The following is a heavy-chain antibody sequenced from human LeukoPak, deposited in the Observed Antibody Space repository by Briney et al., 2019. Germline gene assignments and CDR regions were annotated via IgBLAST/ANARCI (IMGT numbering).Heavy chain of an antibody. V-gene: IGHV1-69*13. D-gene: IGHD2-15*01. J-gene: IGHJ6*02. CDR2: IIPIFGTA. Sequence: ASVTVSCTASGYTFTSYGISWVRQAPGQGLEWMGGIIPIFGTANYAQKFQGRVTITADESTSTAYMELSSLRSEDTAVYYCARDYCSGGSCYLGYYYYYGMDVWGQGTTVTVSS. CDR3: ARDYCSGGSCYLGYYYYYGMDV. CDR1: GYTFTSYG.